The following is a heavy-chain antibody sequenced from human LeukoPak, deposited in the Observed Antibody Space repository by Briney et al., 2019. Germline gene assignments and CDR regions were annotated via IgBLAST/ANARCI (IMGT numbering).Heavy chain of an antibody. CDR3: ARGRYSSGCQD. J-gene: IGHJ4*02. CDR1: GFTLSSYW. V-gene: IGHV3-74*01. Sequence: GGSLRLSCAASGFTLSSYWMHWVRQAPGKGLVWVSRINSDGTSISYADSVKGRFTISRDNAENTVYLQMNSLRAEDTAVYYCARGRYSSGCQDWGQGTLVTVPS. CDR2: INSDGTSI. D-gene: IGHD6-19*01.